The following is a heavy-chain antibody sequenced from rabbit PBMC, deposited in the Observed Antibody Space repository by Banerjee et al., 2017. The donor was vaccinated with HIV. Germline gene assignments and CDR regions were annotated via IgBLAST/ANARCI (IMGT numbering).Heavy chain of an antibody. Sequence: QSLEESGGDLVKPGASLTLTCTASGFTLSNYWMWWVRQAPGKGLEWIGCINTGSGGSTYYASWAKGRFTISKTSSTTVTLQMTSLTAADTATYFCAIMNSRGWGDFNLWGPGTLVTVS. CDR1: GFTLSNYW. V-gene: IGHV1S40*01. J-gene: IGHJ4*01. CDR2: INTGSGGST. D-gene: IGHD4-1*01. CDR3: AIMNSRGWGDFNL.